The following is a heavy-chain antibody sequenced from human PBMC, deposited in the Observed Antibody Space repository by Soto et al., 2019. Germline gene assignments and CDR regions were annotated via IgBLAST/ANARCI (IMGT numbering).Heavy chain of an antibody. D-gene: IGHD1-26*01. CDR3: ARGGSLYWYFDL. V-gene: IGHV1-3*01. CDR2: INAGNGNT. CDR1: GYTFTNCA. J-gene: IGHJ2*01. Sequence: SVKVSGKASGYTFTNCAMHWVRQAPGQRLEWMGWINAGNGNTKYSQKFQGRVTITRDTSASTAYMELSSLRSEDTAVYYCARGGSLYWYFDLWGRGTLVTVSS.